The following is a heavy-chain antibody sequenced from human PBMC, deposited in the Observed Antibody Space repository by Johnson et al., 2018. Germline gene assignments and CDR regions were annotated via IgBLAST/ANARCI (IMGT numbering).Heavy chain of an antibody. J-gene: IGHJ1*01. V-gene: IGHV3-30*03. CDR2: ISYDGSNK. D-gene: IGHD2-21*02. CDR1: GFTFSNYG. Sequence: QVQLVESGGGVVQPGRSLRLSCAVSGFTFSNYGMHWVRQAPGKGLEWVAVISYDGSNKYYADSVKGRLTMSRDNSKNTLYLQMNSLRAEETAVYYCASCGGDCYGAEYFQHWGQGTLVTVSS. CDR3: ASCGGDCYGAEYFQH.